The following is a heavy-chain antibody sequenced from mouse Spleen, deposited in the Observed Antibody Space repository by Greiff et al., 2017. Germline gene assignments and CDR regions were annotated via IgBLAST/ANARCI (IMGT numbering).Heavy chain of an antibody. V-gene: IGHV1-64*01. J-gene: IGHJ2*01. D-gene: IGHD4-1*01. CDR1: GYTFTSYW. CDR2: IHPNSGST. CDR3: VPQANWDGEFWLDY. Sequence: QVQLKQPGAELVKPGASVKLSCKASGYTFTSYWMHWVKPRPGQGLEWIGMIHPNSGSTNYNEKFKSKATLTVDKSSSTAYMQLSSLTSEDSAVYYCVPQANWDGEFWLDYWGQGTTLTVSS.